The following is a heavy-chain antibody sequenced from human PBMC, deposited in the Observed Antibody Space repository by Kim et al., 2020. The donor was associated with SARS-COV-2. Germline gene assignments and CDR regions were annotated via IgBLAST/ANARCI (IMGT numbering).Heavy chain of an antibody. D-gene: IGHD6-19*01. CDR3: AKDLKGSGWDLDY. CDR2: ISAAGDST. V-gene: IGHV3-23*01. CDR1: GFTFGCCA. Sequence: LSLTCAASGFTFGCCAMTWVRQTTGKGLEWVSSISAAGDSTHLADSVTGRFTISRDNSKNTLFLQMNSLRVDDTTVYYCAKDLKGSGWDLDYWGQGT. J-gene: IGHJ4*02.